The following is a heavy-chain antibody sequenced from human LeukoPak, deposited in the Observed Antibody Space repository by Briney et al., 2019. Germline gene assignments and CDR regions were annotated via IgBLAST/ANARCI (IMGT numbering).Heavy chain of an antibody. Sequence: SETLSLTCTVSGGSISSSSYYWGWIRQPPGKGLEWIGSIYYSGSTYYNPSLKSRVTISVDTSKNQFSLKLSSVTAADTAVYYCARDMTTVTTSNFDYWGQGTLVTVSS. CDR3: ARDMTTVTTSNFDY. J-gene: IGHJ4*02. V-gene: IGHV4-39*02. CDR2: IYYSGST. D-gene: IGHD4-17*01. CDR1: GGSISSSSYY.